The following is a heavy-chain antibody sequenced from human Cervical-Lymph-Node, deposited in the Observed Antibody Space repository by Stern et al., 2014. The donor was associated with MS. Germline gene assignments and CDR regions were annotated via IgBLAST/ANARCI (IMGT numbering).Heavy chain of an antibody. CDR3: AAAAAGELDY. V-gene: IGHV3-48*02. CDR2: ISSSSSTI. D-gene: IGHD6-13*01. J-gene: IGHJ4*02. Sequence: EVQLVESGGGLVQPGGSLRLSCAASGFTFSSYSMNWVRQAPGKGLEWVSYISSSSSTIYYAGSVKGRFTISRDNAKNSLYLQMNSLRDEDTAVYYCAAAAAGELDYWGQGTLVTVSS. CDR1: GFTFSSYS.